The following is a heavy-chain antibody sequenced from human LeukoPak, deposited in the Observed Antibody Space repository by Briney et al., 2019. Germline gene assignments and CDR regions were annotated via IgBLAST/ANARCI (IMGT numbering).Heavy chain of an antibody. CDR3: ARGFGGVGDWYFDL. J-gene: IGHJ2*01. Sequence: GGSLRLSCAASGFTFDDYAMHWVRQAPGKGLEWVSLISGDGGSTYYADSVKGRFTISRDNSKNSLYLQMNSLRTEDTALYYCARGFGGVGDWYFDLWGRGTLLTVSS. V-gene: IGHV3-43*02. CDR2: ISGDGGST. D-gene: IGHD3-10*01. CDR1: GFTFDDYA.